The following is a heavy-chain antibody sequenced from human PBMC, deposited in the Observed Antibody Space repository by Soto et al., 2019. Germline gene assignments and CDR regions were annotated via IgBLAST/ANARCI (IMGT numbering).Heavy chain of an antibody. CDR2: INLRGGTK. V-gene: IGHV1-46*02. CDR3: ARGPDDSDVPRWDY. Sequence: QVQLVQSGAEVRKPGASVRLSCETSGYNFNQYYIHWVRQAPGQGLEWMRIINLRGGTKENAQKFRGRVPVTGDTSTSTAYMQLSSLPSADTAVYFCARGPDDSDVPRWDYWGQGTLVTVSS. D-gene: IGHD4-17*01. J-gene: IGHJ4*02. CDR1: GYNFNQYY.